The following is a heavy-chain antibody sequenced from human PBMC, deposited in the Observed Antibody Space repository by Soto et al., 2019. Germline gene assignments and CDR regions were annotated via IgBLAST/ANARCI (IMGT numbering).Heavy chain of an antibody. D-gene: IGHD2-21*02. J-gene: IGHJ3*02. Sequence: QVQLVQSGAEVKKPGSSVKVSCKASGGTFSKYTISWVRQAPGQGLEWLGRIIPILGIANAAQKFQGRVTITADKSRGTAYMELSSLRYEDTAVYYCARADYGGDFDAFDIWGQGTMVTVSS. CDR3: ARADYGGDFDAFDI. CDR1: GGTFSKYT. CDR2: IIPILGIA. V-gene: IGHV1-69*02.